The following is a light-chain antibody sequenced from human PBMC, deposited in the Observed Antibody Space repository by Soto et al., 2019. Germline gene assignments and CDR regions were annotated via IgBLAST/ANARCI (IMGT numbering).Light chain of an antibody. J-gene: IGKJ3*01. CDR1: QGISSY. CDR2: APS. Sequence: AIRMTQSPSSLSAATGDRVTITCRARQGISSYLAWYQQKPWKAPKLLIYAPSNLQSGVPSRYSGSGSETDFPLTISFLQCDDVATDYRLQYYFYSFTLGPGTKV. V-gene: IGKV1-8*01. CDR3: LQYYFYSFT.